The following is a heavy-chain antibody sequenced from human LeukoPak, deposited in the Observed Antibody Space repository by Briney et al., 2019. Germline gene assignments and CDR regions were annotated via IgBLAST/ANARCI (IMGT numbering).Heavy chain of an antibody. J-gene: IGHJ6*03. CDR3: AKGDYYYYNMDV. CDR2: ISGSGGNT. D-gene: IGHD3-16*01. Sequence: GGSLRLSCAASGLTFSSYAMNWVRQAPGKGLEWVSAISGSGGNTYYADSVKGRFTISRDNSKNTLYLQMNSLRTEDTALYYCAKGDYYYYNMDVWGKGTTVIVSS. V-gene: IGHV3-23*01. CDR1: GLTFSSYA.